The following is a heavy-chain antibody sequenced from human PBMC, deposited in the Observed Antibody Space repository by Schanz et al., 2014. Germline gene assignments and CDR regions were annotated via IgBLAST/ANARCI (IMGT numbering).Heavy chain of an antibody. CDR3: ASGEARVTSSGVVIVPMNV. J-gene: IGHJ6*03. Sequence: QVQLVQSAPEVKKPGASVKVSCQASGYTFAGHAVHWVRQAPGQGPEWVGWIHTGSGNTKYSQKFEGRVTITRVTSASIVYMELSSLRSEDTAVFFCASGEARVTSSGVVIVPMNVWGKGTTVIVSS. V-gene: IGHV1-3*04. CDR2: IHTGSGNT. CDR1: GYTFAGHA. D-gene: IGHD3-3*01.